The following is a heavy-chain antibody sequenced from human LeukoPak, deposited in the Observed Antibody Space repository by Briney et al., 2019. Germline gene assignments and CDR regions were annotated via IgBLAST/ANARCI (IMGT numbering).Heavy chain of an antibody. CDR1: GGSISSYC. V-gene: IGHV4-59*01. Sequence: SETLSLTCTVSGGSISSYCWSWIREPPGKGLEWIGYIYYSGSTNYNPSLKSRVTISVDTSKNQFSLKLSSVTAADTAVYYCARVMAVAGRDAFDIWGQGTMVTVSS. J-gene: IGHJ3*02. CDR2: IYYSGST. CDR3: ARVMAVAGRDAFDI. D-gene: IGHD6-19*01.